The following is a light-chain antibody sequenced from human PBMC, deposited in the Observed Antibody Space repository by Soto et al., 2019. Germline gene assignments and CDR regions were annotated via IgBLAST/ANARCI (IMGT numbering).Light chain of an antibody. CDR1: QSISSW. V-gene: IGKV1-5*01. Sequence: DIQMTQSPSTLSASVGDRVTITFRASQSISSWLAWYQQKPGKAPKLLIYDAYSLESGVPSRFSGSESGTEFTLTINSLQPDDFATYYCHQLKTYPPTFGRGTKVDIK. CDR3: HQLKTYPPT. CDR2: DAY. J-gene: IGKJ1*01.